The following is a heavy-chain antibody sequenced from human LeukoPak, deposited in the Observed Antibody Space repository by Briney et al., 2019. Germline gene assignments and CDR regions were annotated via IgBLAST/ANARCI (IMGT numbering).Heavy chain of an antibody. Sequence: SETLSLTCTVSGGSISSYYWSWIRQPPGKGLEWIGYIYYSGSTNYNPSLKSRVTISVDTSKNQFSLKLSSVTAADTAVYYCASHTYYYDSSGWGQGTLATVSS. D-gene: IGHD3-22*01. CDR3: ASHTYYYDSSG. CDR1: GGSISSYY. J-gene: IGHJ4*02. V-gene: IGHV4-59*01. CDR2: IYYSGST.